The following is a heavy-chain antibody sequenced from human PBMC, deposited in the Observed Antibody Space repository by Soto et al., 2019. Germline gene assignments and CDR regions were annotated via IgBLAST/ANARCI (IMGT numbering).Heavy chain of an antibody. CDR3: AVAPPLPVGATTVYYGMDV. CDR1: GYTFTSYG. D-gene: IGHD1-26*01. CDR2: ISAYNGNT. Sequence: QVRLVQSGAEVKKPGASVKVSCKASGYTFTSYGISWLRQAPGQGLEWMGWISAYNGNTNYAQKLQGRVTMTTDTSTSTAYMELRSLRSDDTAVYYCAVAPPLPVGATTVYYGMDVWGQGTTVTVSS. V-gene: IGHV1-18*01. J-gene: IGHJ6*02.